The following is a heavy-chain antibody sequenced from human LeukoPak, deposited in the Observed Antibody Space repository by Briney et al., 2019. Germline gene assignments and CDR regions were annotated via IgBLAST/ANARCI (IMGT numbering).Heavy chain of an antibody. J-gene: IGHJ4*02. V-gene: IGHV1-69*06. CDR2: IIPIFGTA. D-gene: IGHD2-21*02. Sequence: SVKVSCKASGGTFSSYAISWVRQAPGQGLEWMGGIIPIFGTANYAQKFQGRVTIAADKSTSTAYMELSSLTSDDTAVYYCARTYCAEDCSIRYFDYWGQGTLVTVSS. CDR1: GGTFSSYA. CDR3: ARTYCAEDCSIRYFDY.